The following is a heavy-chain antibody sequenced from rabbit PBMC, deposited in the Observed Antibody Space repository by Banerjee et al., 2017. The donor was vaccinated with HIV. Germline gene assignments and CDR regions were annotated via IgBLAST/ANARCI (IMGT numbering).Heavy chain of an antibody. CDR3: ARWASSSGYAFNL. D-gene: IGHD1-1*01. Sequence: QEQLEESGGGLVQPEGSLALTCKASGFTISNNYWICWVRQAPGKGLEWIACTYFGSSPGTAYASWAKGRFTISKTSSTTVTLQMTSLTAADTATYFCARWASSSGYAFNLWGQGTLVTVS. CDR1: GFTISNNYW. CDR2: TYFGSSPGT. V-gene: IGHV1S45*01. J-gene: IGHJ4*01.